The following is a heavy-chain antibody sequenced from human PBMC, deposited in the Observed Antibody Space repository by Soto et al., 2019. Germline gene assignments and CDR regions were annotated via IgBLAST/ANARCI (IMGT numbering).Heavy chain of an antibody. Sequence: QVQLVQSGAEVQKPGSSVKVSCKASGGTFSSYTISWVRQAPGQGLEWMGRIIPILGIANYAQKFQGRVTITADKSTSTAYMELSSLRSEDTAVYYCARVRDCSGGSCYLFDYWGQGTLVTVSS. D-gene: IGHD2-15*01. CDR3: ARVRDCSGGSCYLFDY. V-gene: IGHV1-69*02. J-gene: IGHJ4*02. CDR2: IIPILGIA. CDR1: GGTFSSYT.